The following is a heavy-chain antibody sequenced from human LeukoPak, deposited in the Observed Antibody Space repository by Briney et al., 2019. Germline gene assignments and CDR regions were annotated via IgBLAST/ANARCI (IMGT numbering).Heavy chain of an antibody. CDR1: GFTFITYW. J-gene: IGHJ4*02. D-gene: IGHD3-10*01. CDR2: INQDGSHK. CDR3: ARAGYYYGSPYYFDY. Sequence: GGSLRLSCAASGFTFITYWMSWVRQAPGKGLEWVANINQDGSHKYYVDSVKGRFTISRDNTKNSIYLQMNSLRAEDTAVYYCARAGYYYGSPYYFDYWGQGTLVTVSP. V-gene: IGHV3-7*05.